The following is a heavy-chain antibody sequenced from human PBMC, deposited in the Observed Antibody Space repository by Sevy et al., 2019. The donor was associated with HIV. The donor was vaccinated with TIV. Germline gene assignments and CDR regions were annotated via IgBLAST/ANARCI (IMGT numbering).Heavy chain of an antibody. CDR3: ATSGGLGGDFHH. CDR1: GGSISNHY. Sequence: SETLSLTCTVSGGSISNHYWGWIRQPPGKGLEWIGSIYYSGSTYFNPSLKSRGTISVDTSKNQFSLKLSSVTAADTAVYYCATSGGLGGDFHHWGQGTLVTVSS. CDR2: IYYSGST. D-gene: IGHD3-10*01. V-gene: IGHV4-39*01. J-gene: IGHJ4*02.